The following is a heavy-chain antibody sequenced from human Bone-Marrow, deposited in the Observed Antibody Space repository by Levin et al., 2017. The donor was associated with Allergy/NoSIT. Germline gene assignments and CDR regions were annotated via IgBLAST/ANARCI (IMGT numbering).Heavy chain of an antibody. CDR1: GFTFDDYA. CDR2: ISWDSGSI. Sequence: GGSLRLSCAASGFTFDDYAMHWVRQAPGKGLEWVSGISWDSGSIGYADSVKGRFTISRDNAKSSLYLQMNSLRAEDTALYYCAKWLGGFDYWGQGTLVTVSS. D-gene: IGHD6-19*01. CDR3: AKWLGGFDY. J-gene: IGHJ4*02. V-gene: IGHV3-9*01.